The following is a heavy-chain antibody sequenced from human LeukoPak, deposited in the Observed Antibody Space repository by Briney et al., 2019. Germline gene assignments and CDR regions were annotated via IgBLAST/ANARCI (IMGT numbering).Heavy chain of an antibody. CDR2: IYPGDSDT. D-gene: IGHD4-17*01. CDR1: GYSFNSFW. V-gene: IGHV5-51*01. CDR3: ARLRTYGDYALNY. J-gene: IGHJ4*02. Sequence: GESLKISCRGSGYSFNSFWIGWVRQMPGKRLEWMGIIYPGDSDTRYSPSFQGQVAISADKSISTAYLQWSSLKASDSAMYYCARLRTYGDYALNYWGQGTLVTVSS.